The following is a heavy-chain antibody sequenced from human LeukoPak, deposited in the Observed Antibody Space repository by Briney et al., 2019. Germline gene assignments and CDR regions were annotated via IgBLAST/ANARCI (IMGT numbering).Heavy chain of an antibody. Sequence: GGSLRLSCPASGFTFSNYAMHWVRQAPGKGLEWVAVISYDGSKKYYADSVKGRFTISRDNSKNTLYLQMNSLRAEDTAVYYCAREFYDYVWGSYRYGLGYWGQGTLVTVSS. V-gene: IGHV3-30*01. CDR1: GFTFSNYA. CDR3: AREFYDYVWGSYRYGLGY. CDR2: ISYDGSKK. D-gene: IGHD3-16*02. J-gene: IGHJ4*02.